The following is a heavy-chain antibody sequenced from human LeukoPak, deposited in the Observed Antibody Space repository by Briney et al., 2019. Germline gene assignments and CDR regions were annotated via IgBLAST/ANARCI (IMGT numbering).Heavy chain of an antibody. CDR3: ARWGCYSSSWYCNWFDP. J-gene: IGHJ5*02. CDR1: GYTFTSYG. V-gene: IGHV1-18*01. CDR2: ISAYNGNT. Sequence: ASVKVSCKASGYTFTSYGISWVRQAPGQGLEWMGWISAYNGNTNYAQKLQGRVTMTTDTSTSTAYMELRGLRSDDTAVYYCARWGCYSSSWYCNWFDPWGQGTLVTVTS. D-gene: IGHD6-13*01.